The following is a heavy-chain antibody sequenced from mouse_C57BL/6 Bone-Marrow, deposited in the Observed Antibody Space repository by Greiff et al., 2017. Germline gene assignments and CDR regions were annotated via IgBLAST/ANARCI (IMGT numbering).Heavy chain of an antibody. V-gene: IGHV1-64*01. CDR3: ATLRDWFAY. CDR1: GYTFTGYW. J-gene: IGHJ3*01. D-gene: IGHD1-1*01. Sequence: QVQLQQSGAELVKPGASVKLSCKASGYTFTGYWMHWVKQRPGQGLEWIGEIHPNSGSTNYNEKFKSKATLTVDKSSSTAYMQLSSLTSEDSAVYYCATLRDWFAYWGQGTPVTVSA. CDR2: IHPNSGST.